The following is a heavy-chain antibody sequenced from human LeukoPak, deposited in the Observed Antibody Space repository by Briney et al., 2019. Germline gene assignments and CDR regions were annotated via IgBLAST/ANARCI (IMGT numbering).Heavy chain of an antibody. CDR1: GFTVNSNY. V-gene: IGHV3-66*01. D-gene: IGHD3-16*01. CDR3: ATRLHLGEADAFDT. Sequence: PGGSLRLSCVASGFTVNSNYMSWVRQAPGKGLECLSFNYSGGTTYYADSVTGRFTISRDNSKNTLYPQMNSLTVEDTAVYYCATRLHLGEADAFDTWGQGTMVIVSS. J-gene: IGHJ3*02. CDR2: NYSGGTT.